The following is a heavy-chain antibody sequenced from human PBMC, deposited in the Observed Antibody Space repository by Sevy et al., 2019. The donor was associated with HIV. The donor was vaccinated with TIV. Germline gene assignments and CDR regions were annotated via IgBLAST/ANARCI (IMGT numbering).Heavy chain of an antibody. CDR1: GYTFTNYD. D-gene: IGHD3-16*01. V-gene: IGHV1-8*01. CDR3: ARDLAGSKQGGWFDP. Sequence: ASVKVSCKASGYTFTNYDINWVRQATGQWLEWMGWMNPNSGNTGYAQKFQGRVTMIRNTSMSTAYMELSSLTSDDTAVYYCARDLAGSKQGGWFDPWGQGTLVTVSS. J-gene: IGHJ5*02. CDR2: MNPNSGNT.